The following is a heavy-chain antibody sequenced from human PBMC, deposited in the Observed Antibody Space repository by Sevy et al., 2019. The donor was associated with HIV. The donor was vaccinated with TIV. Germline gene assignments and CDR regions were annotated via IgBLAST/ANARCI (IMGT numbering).Heavy chain of an antibody. Sequence: GGSLRLSCADSGFTFSSYSMNWVRQAPGKGLEWVSSITASSGSMYFADSVKGGFTISRDNAKNSLYLQMNSLRAEDTAVYYCARGAHDYGDGDYYGMNVWGQGTTVTVSS. CDR2: ITASSGSM. D-gene: IGHD5-12*01. CDR3: ARGAHDYGDGDYYGMNV. J-gene: IGHJ6*02. CDR1: GFTFSSYS. V-gene: IGHV3-21*01.